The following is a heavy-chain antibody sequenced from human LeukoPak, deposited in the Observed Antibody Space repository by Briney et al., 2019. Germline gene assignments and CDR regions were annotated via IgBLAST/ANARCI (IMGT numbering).Heavy chain of an antibody. V-gene: IGHV4-34*01. CDR1: GGSFSGYY. CDR3: ARGDVYSYADY. CDR2: INHSGST. J-gene: IGHJ4*02. D-gene: IGHD5-18*01. Sequence: PSETLSLTCAVYGGSFSGYYWSWIRQPPGKELEWIGEINHSGSTNYNPSLKSRVTISVDTSKNQFSLKLSSVTAADTAVYYCARGDVYSYADYWGQGTLVTVSS.